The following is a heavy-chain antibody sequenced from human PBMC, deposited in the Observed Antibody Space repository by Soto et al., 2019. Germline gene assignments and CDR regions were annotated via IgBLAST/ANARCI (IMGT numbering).Heavy chain of an antibody. CDR2: INHSGST. Sequence: SETLSLTCAVYGGSFSGYYWSWIRQPPGKGLEWIGEINHSGSTNYNPSLKSRVTISVDTSKNQFSLKLSSVTAADTAVYYCARERGWDSYYFDYWGQGTLVTVSS. D-gene: IGHD1-26*01. CDR3: ARERGWDSYYFDY. J-gene: IGHJ4*02. CDR1: GGSFSGYY. V-gene: IGHV4-34*01.